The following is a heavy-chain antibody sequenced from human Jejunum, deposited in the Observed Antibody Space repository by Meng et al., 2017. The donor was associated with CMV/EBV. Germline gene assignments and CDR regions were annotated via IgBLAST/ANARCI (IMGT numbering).Heavy chain of an antibody. CDR1: GFSPSTRGEG. CDR2: IYRGDDK. CDR3: AHFVGGYYPSRPDY. J-gene: IGHJ4*02. D-gene: IGHD1-26*01. Sequence: QITLKDSGPTLVKPTQTLTLTCSFSGFSPSTRGEGVGWIRQPPGKALEWLALIYRGDDKRYSPSLNSRLTIAKDTSKNEVVLTLTNMGPIDTGTYYCAHFVGGYYPSRPDYWGQGTLVTVSS. V-gene: IGHV2-5*02.